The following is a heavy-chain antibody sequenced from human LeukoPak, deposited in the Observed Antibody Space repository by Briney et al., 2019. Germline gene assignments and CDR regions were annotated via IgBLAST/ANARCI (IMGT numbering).Heavy chain of an antibody. V-gene: IGHV4-38-2*02. CDR1: GYSTSSGYY. CDR3: ARATQLRFLEWFPLGSVNFDY. J-gene: IGHJ4*02. Sequence: SETLSLTCTVSGYSTSSGYYWGWIRQPPGKGLEWIGSIYHSGSTYYNPSLKSRVTISVDTSKNQFSLKLSSVTAADTAVYYCARATQLRFLEWFPLGSVNFDYWGQGTLVTVSS. D-gene: IGHD3-3*01. CDR2: IYHSGST.